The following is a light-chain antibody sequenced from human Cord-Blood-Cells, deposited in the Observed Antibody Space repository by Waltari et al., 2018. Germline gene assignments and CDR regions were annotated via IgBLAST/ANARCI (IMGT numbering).Light chain of an antibody. J-gene: IGKJ3*01. CDR1: QSVSSY. CDR3: QQRSNWPT. CDR2: DAS. Sequence: EIVLTQSPATLSSSPGERATLSCSASQSVSSYLAWYQQKPGQAPRILIYDASNRATGIPARFSGSGSGTDFTLTISSLEPEDFAVYYCQQRSNWPTFGPGTKVDIK. V-gene: IGKV3-11*01.